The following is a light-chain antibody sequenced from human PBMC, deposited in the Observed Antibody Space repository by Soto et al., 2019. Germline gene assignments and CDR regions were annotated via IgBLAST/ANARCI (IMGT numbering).Light chain of an antibody. J-gene: IGLJ3*02. Sequence: QSALTQPASVSGSPGQSITISCTGTRSDVGGYNYVSWYQQHPGKAPKLMIYEVSNRPSGVSNRYSGSKSGNTASLTISGLQAEDGADYYCNSYTSTSSWVFGGGTKLTVL. V-gene: IGLV2-14*01. CDR2: EVS. CDR3: NSYTSTSSWV. CDR1: RSDVGGYNY.